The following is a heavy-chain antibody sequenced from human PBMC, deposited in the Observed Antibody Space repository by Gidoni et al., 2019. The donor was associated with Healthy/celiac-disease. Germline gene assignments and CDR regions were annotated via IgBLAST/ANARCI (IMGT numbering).Heavy chain of an antibody. V-gene: IGHV1-69*01. J-gene: IGHJ4*02. CDR1: GGTFSSYS. Sequence: QLQLVQSGAAVTTPGSSVLVSSKASGGTFSSYSISWVRQAPGQGLEWMGGIIPIFGTANYAQKFQGRVTITADESPSTAYMELSSLRSEDTAVYYCASAGGDYLFFYWGQGTLVTVSS. D-gene: IGHD4-17*01. CDR3: ASAGGDYLFFY. CDR2: IIPIFGTA.